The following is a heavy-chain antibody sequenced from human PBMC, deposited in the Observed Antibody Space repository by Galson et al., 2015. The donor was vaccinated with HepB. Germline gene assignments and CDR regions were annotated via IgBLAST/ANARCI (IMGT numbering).Heavy chain of an antibody. CDR3: ARDRYYYDSSGYYRSYWYFDL. Sequence: SVKVSCKASGGIFSSYAISWVRQAPGQGLEWMGGIIPIFGTANYAQKFQGRVTITADESTSTAYMELSSLRSEDTAVYYCARDRYYYDSSGYYRSYWYFDLWGRGTLVTVSS. D-gene: IGHD3-22*01. V-gene: IGHV1-69*13. CDR2: IIPIFGTA. CDR1: GGIFSSYA. J-gene: IGHJ2*01.